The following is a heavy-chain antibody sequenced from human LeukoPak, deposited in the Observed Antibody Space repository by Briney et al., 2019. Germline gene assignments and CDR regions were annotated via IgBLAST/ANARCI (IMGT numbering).Heavy chain of an antibody. J-gene: IGHJ4*02. Sequence: GGSLRLSCAASGFTFSSYAMHWVRQAPGKGLEWVAVISYDGSNKYYADSVKGRFTISRDNSKNTLYLQMNSLRAEDTAVYYCARDREVRGVIIDRAGLFDYWGQGTLVTVSS. CDR1: GFTFSSYA. V-gene: IGHV3-30-3*01. CDR2: ISYDGSNK. CDR3: ARDREVRGVIIDRAGLFDY. D-gene: IGHD3-10*01.